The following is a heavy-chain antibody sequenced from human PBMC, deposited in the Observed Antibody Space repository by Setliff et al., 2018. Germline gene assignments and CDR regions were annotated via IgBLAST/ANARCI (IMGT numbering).Heavy chain of an antibody. D-gene: IGHD2-8*01. CDR2: LRIGFSN. V-gene: IGHV4-61*02. CDR1: GDSVSSDRFH. J-gene: IGHJ4*02. Sequence: PLSLTCTVSGDSVSSDRFHWGWFRQSAGKGLEWIGRLRIGFSNIYNPSLASRVTISVDTSKNQFSLKLDSVTAADTAVYYCARDPVDGHGHFDYWGQGTLVTVSS. CDR3: ARDPVDGHGHFDY.